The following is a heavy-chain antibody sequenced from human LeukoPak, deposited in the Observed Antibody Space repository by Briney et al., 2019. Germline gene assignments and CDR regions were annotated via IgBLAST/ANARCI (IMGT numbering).Heavy chain of an antibody. CDR1: GGSFSGYD. J-gene: IGHJ5*02. Sequence: SETLSLTCAVYGGSFSGYDWSWIRQPPGKGLEWIGEINHSGSTNYNPSLKSRVTISVDTSKNQFSLKLSSVTAADTAVYYCARGLGSWFDPWGQGTLVTVSS. V-gene: IGHV4-34*01. CDR2: INHSGST. CDR3: ARGLGSWFDP.